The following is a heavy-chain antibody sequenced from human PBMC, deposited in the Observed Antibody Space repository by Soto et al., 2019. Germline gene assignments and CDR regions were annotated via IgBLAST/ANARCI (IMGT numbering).Heavy chain of an antibody. CDR1: GYTFTSYG. CDR2: ISAYNGNT. D-gene: IGHD4-17*01. Sequence: QVQLVQSGAEVKKPGASVKVSCKASGYTFTSYGIIWVRQAPGQGLEWMGWISAYNGNTNYAQKLQGRVTMTTDTATGPAYMEQRNLRSEDAAGYYCARDLGDYVGERPNWFDPGGQGTLVTVSS. J-gene: IGHJ5*02. CDR3: ARDLGDYVGERPNWFDP. V-gene: IGHV1-18*01.